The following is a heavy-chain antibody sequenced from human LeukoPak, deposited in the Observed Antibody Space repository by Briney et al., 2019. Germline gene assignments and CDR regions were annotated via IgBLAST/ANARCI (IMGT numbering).Heavy chain of an antibody. D-gene: IGHD2-2*01. CDR3: AKIAPVIVVVPAGFDY. CDR2: ISGSGGST. Sequence: GGSLRLSCAASGFTFSSYAMSWVRQAPGKGLEWVSAISGSGGSTYYADSVKGRFTISRDNSKNTLYLQMNSLRAEDTAVYYCAKIAPVIVVVPAGFDYWGQGTLVTVSS. V-gene: IGHV3-23*01. CDR1: GFTFSSYA. J-gene: IGHJ4*02.